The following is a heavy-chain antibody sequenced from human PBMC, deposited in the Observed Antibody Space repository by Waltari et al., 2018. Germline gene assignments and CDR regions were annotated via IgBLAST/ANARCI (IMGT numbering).Heavy chain of an antibody. Sequence: QVQLQESGPGLVKPSETLSLTCTVAGGSISSDYWSWIRKTPGKGVEGIGYIYYSGSTNYNPSLKSRVTISVDTSKNQFSLKLSSVTAADTAVYYCAGSLMITFGGVIGLLDYWGQGTLVTVSS. CDR2: IYYSGST. D-gene: IGHD3-16*01. V-gene: IGHV4-59*01. CDR1: GGSISSDY. CDR3: AGSLMITFGGVIGLLDY. J-gene: IGHJ4*02.